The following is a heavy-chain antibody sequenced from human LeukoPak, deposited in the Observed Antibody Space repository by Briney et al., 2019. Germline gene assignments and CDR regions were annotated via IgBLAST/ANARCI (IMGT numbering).Heavy chain of an antibody. CDR3: ARVGSPALYDY. D-gene: IGHD2-15*01. J-gene: IGHJ4*02. CDR1: GYTFTSYD. V-gene: IGHV1-8*01. Sequence: ASVKVSCKASGYTFTSYDINWVRQATGQGLEWMGWMSPNSGNTGYAQKFQGRVTMTRNTSISTAYMELRSLRSDDTAVYYCARVGSPALYDYWGQGTLVTVSS. CDR2: MSPNSGNT.